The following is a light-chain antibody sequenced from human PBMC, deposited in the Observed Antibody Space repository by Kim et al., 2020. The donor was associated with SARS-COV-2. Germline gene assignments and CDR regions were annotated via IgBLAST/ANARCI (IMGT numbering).Light chain of an antibody. V-gene: IGKV3-20*01. J-gene: IGKJ1*01. Sequence: EIVLTQSPGILSLSPGERATLSCRASQSVSSKYLAWYQHKPGQAPRLVIYGVSSRATGIPDRFSGSGSGTDFTLTISSLEPEDFAVYYCQHYALSPPGGTFGQGTKVDIK. CDR2: GVS. CDR3: QHYALSPPGGT. CDR1: QSVSSKY.